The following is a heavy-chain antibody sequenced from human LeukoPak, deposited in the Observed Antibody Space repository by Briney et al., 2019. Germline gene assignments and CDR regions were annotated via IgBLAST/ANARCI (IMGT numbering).Heavy chain of an antibody. CDR3: ATSVEPNRSYGY. CDR1: GYTLTELS. CDR2: FDPEDGET. V-gene: IGHV1-24*01. D-gene: IGHD3-16*01. Sequence: ASVKVSCKVSGYTLTELSMHWVRQAPGKGLEWMGGFDPEDGETTYAQKFQGRVTMTEDTSTDTAYMELSSLRSEDTAVYYCATSVEPNRSYGYWGQGTLVTVSS. J-gene: IGHJ4*02.